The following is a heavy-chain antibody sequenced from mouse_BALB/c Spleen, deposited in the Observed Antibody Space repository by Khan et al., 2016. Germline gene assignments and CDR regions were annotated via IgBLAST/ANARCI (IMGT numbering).Heavy chain of an antibody. CDR1: GYTFTDYY. J-gene: IGHJ4*01. Sequence: QVQLQQSGTELPRPGASVKLSCKASGYTFTDYYLHWVKQRPGQGLEWIGVIFPGSGSTYYNEKFKGKASLTADTSSSTAYMQLRSLTSEDSAVDFCARSYDGECARGYWGHGAPVSVSS. CDR2: IFPGSGST. V-gene: IGHV1-77*01. D-gene: IGHD2-12*01. CDR3: ARSYDGECARGY.